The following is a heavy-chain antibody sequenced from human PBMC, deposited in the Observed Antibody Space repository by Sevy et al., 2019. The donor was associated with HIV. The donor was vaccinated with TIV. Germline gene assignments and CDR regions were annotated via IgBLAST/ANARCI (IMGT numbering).Heavy chain of an antibody. J-gene: IGHJ6*02. CDR2: INPNSGGT. CDR3: ARDSHYDFWSGYYTSYYYYGMDV. D-gene: IGHD3-3*01. Sequence: ASVKVSCKASGYTFTGYYMHWVRQAPGQGLEWMGWINPNSGGTNYAQKFQGRVTMTRDTSISTAYMGLSRLRSDDTAVYYCARDSHYDFWSGYYTSYYYYGMDVWGQGTTVTVSS. CDR1: GYTFTGYY. V-gene: IGHV1-2*02.